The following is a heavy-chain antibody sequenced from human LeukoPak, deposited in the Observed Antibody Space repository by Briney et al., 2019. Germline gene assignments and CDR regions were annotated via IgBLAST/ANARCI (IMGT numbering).Heavy chain of an antibody. CDR2: IYHSGST. CDR1: GYSISSGYY. J-gene: IGHJ5*02. D-gene: IGHD6-13*01. V-gene: IGHV4-38-2*02. CDR3: ARVGIAAAGISWFDP. Sequence: PSETLSLTCTVSGYSISSGYYWGWIRQPPGKGLEWIGSIYHSGSTYYNPSLKSRVTISVDTSKNQFSLKLSSVTAADTAVYYCARVGIAAAGISWFDPWGQGTLVTVSS.